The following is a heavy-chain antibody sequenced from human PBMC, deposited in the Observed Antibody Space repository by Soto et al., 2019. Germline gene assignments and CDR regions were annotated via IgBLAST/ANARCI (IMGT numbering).Heavy chain of an antibody. Sequence: GGSLRLSCAASGFTFNNYAMNWVRQAPGKGLEWVATISGTGGCTYYADSVKGRFTISRDNSKNTLYLQMNSLRVEDTAVYYCAKDRLGGNFDYWGQGTKVTVSS. J-gene: IGHJ4*02. CDR3: AKDRLGGNFDY. CDR1: GFTFNNYA. V-gene: IGHV3-23*01. CDR2: ISGTGGCT.